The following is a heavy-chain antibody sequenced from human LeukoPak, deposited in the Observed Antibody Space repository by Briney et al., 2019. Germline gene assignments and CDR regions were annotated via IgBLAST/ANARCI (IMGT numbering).Heavy chain of an antibody. V-gene: IGHV3-33*01. CDR1: GFTFSSYG. CDR2: IWYDGSNK. CDR3: ARGITGTGGWFDP. J-gene: IGHJ5*02. D-gene: IGHD1-7*01. Sequence: GGSLRLSCAASGFTFSSYGMHWVRQAPGKGLEWVAVIWYDGSNKYYADSVKGRFTISRDNSKNTLYLQMNSLRAEDTAVYYCARGITGTGGWFDPWGREPWSPSPQ.